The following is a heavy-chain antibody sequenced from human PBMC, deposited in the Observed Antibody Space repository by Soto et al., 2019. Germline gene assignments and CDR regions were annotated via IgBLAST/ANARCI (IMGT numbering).Heavy chain of an antibody. D-gene: IGHD1-1*01. V-gene: IGHV1-18*04. CDR3: VIPSTRKAFDHYGLDV. J-gene: IGHJ6*02. CDR1: GYTFTSYG. CDR2: ISAYNGNT. Sequence: ASVKVSCKASGYTFTSYGISWVRQAPGQGLEWMGWISAYNGNTKDAQKFQGRVTMSTDTSTSTGYMELRSLRSDDTAVYYSVIPSTRKAFDHYGLDVWGQGTTVTVSS.